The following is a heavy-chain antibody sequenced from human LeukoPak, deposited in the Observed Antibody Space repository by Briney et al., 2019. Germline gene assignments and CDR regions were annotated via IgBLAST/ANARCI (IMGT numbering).Heavy chain of an antibody. CDR2: ISSNGGST. D-gene: IGHD2-2*01. CDR1: GFTFSSYA. V-gene: IGHV3-64D*06. CDR3: VKDGPKDIVVVPAGAPVDY. J-gene: IGHJ4*02. Sequence: PGGSLRLSCSASGFTFSSYAMHWARQAPGKGLEYVSAISSNGGSTYYADSVKGRFTISRDNSKNTLYLRMSSLRAEDTAVYYCVKDGPKDIVVVPAGAPVDYWGQGTLVTVSS.